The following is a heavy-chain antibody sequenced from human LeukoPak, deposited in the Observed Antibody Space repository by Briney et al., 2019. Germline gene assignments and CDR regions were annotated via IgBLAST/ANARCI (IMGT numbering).Heavy chain of an antibody. V-gene: IGHV3-33*06. D-gene: IGHD2-8*01. CDR2: IWYDGSNK. CDR1: GFTFSSYG. Sequence: PGRSLRLSCAASGFTFSSYGMHWVRQAPGKGLEWVAVIWYDGSNKYYADSVKGRFTISRDNSKNTLYLQMNSLRAEDTAVYYCAKAGGYCTNGVCLSASYYYYYMDVWGKGTTVTVSS. J-gene: IGHJ6*03. CDR3: AKAGGYCTNGVCLSASYYYYYMDV.